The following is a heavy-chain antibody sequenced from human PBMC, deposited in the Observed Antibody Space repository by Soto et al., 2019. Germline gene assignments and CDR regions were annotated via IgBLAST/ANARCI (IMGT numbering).Heavy chain of an antibody. D-gene: IGHD5-18*01. CDR1: GYTFTSYG. Sequence: QVQLVQSGAEVKKPGASVKVSCKASGYTFTSYGISWVRQAPGQGLEWMGWISAYNGNTNYAQKLQGRVTMTTDTSRSTAYRELRSLTSDDTAVYYCARALMGLPTSDPGGQGTLVTLPS. J-gene: IGHJ5*02. V-gene: IGHV1-18*01. CDR2: ISAYNGNT. CDR3: ARALMGLPTSDP.